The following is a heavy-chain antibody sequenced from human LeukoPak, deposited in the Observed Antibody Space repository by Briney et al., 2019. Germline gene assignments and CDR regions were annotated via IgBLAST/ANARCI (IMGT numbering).Heavy chain of an antibody. Sequence: GGSLRLSCAGSGFTFSRYSLNWVRQAPGKGPEWVSYITSSGTTIYYADSVKGRFTISRDNAKNSLYLQMNSLRAEDTAVYYCARNYGDFGRYYYMDVWGKGTTVTVSS. V-gene: IGHV3-48*01. J-gene: IGHJ6*03. D-gene: IGHD4-17*01. CDR2: ITSSGTTI. CDR1: GFTFSRYS. CDR3: ARNYGDFGRYYYMDV.